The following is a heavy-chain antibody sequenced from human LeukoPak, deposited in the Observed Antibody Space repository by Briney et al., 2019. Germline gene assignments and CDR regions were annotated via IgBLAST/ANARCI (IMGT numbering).Heavy chain of an antibody. CDR1: GYTFTTYD. CDR3: ARSAVAGTLSAYYFHY. CDR2: ISAYNGNT. Sequence: ASVKVSCKASGYTFTTYDISWVRQAPGQGLEWMGWISAYNGNTNYAQKLQGGVTMTTDTSTSTAYMELRSLRSDDTAVYYCARSAVAGTLSAYYFHYWGQGTLVTVSS. D-gene: IGHD6-19*01. J-gene: IGHJ4*02. V-gene: IGHV1-18*01.